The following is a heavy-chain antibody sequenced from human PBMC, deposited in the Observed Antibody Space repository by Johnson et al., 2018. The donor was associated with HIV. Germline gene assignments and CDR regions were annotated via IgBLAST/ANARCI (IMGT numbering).Heavy chain of an antibody. Sequence: VQLVESGGGLIQPGGSLRLSCAASGFTVSSNYMSWVRQAPGKGLEWVSVIYSGGSTYYADSVKGRFTISSDNSKNTLYLQMNSLRAEDTAVYYCARAEPWDRRHYAFDIWGQGTVVTVSS. CDR1: GFTVSSNY. V-gene: IGHV3-53*01. CDR3: ARAEPWDRRHYAFDI. CDR2: IYSGGST. J-gene: IGHJ3*02. D-gene: IGHD1-1*01.